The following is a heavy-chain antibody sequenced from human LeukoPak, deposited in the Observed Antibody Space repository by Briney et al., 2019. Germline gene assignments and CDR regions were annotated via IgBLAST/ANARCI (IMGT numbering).Heavy chain of an antibody. CDR3: ARLTMSHYGMDV. D-gene: IGHD3-10*02. V-gene: IGHV4-39*07. Sequence: SETLSLACTVSGGSISSSSYYWGWIRQPPGKGLEWIGSIYYSGSTYYNPSLKSRVTISVDTSKNQFSLKLSSVTAADTAVYYCARLTMSHYGMDVWGQGTTVTVSS. CDR1: GGSISSSSYY. J-gene: IGHJ6*02. CDR2: IYYSGST.